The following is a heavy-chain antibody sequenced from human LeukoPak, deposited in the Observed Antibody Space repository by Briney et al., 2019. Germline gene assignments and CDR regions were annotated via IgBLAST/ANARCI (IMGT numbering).Heavy chain of an antibody. D-gene: IGHD3-10*01. J-gene: IGHJ2*01. V-gene: IGHV1-24*01. CDR2: FDPEDGET. CDR3: ARDRITMVRGRIDWYFDL. CDR1: GYTLTELS. Sequence: ASVKVSCKVSGYTLTELSMHWVRQAPGKGLEWMGGFDPEDGETIYAQKFQGRVTMTEDTSTDTAYMELSSLRSDDTAVYYCARDRITMVRGRIDWYFDLWGRGTLVTVSS.